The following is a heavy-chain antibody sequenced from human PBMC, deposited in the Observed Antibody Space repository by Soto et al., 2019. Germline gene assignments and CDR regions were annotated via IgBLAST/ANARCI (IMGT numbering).Heavy chain of an antibody. CDR3: ARGTYYDFWSGPMDV. V-gene: IGHV3-7*05. CDR1: GFTFSSYW. Sequence: PGGSLRLSCAASGFTFSSYWMSWVRQAPGKGLEWMANIKQDGSEKYYVDSVKGRFTISRDNAKNSLYLQMNSLRAEDTAVYYCARGTYYDFWSGPMDVWGQGTTVTVSS. CDR2: IKQDGSEK. D-gene: IGHD3-3*01. J-gene: IGHJ6*02.